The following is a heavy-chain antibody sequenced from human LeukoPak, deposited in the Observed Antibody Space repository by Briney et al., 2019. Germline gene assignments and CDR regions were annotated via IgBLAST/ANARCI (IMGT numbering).Heavy chain of an antibody. V-gene: IGHV5-51*01. CDR1: GYSFTSHW. CDR3: AGLATATVLPKDDY. D-gene: IGHD4/OR15-4a*01. J-gene: IGHJ4*02. Sequence: GESLKISCKGSGYSFTSHWIGWVRQMPGRGLEWMRIIYPRDSDTKYSPSFRGQVTISADKSISTSYLQWSSLKASDTAMYYCAGLATATVLPKDDYWGQGTLVTVSS. CDR2: IYPRDSDT.